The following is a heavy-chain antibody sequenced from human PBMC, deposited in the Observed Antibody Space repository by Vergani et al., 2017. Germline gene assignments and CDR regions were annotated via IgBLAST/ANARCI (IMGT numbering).Heavy chain of an antibody. CDR2: VSTGTKSQ. V-gene: IGHV3-48*01. J-gene: IGHJ3*01. CDR1: GFDFSSYI. Sequence: QLVESGGGWVQPGGSLRLSCVVSGFDFSSYIMNWVRQAPGKGLEWVSFVSTGTKSQSYAESVKGRFTNTRDSAKNSLYLQRDSLRAEDPAVYYCAREYSSTTGRAFDFWVKGTKVTVSS. CDR3: AREYSSTTGRAFDF. D-gene: IGHD2-2*01.